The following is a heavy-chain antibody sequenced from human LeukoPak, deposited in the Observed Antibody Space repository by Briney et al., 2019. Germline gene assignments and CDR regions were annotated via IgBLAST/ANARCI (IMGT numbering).Heavy chain of an antibody. Sequence: SETLSLTCTVSGGSISSGGYYWSWIRQHPGKGLEWIGYIYYSGSTNYNPSLKSRVTISVDTSKNQFSLKLSSVTAADTAVYYCARSPTYYYDSSGYYYLDYWGQGTLVTVSS. J-gene: IGHJ4*02. CDR1: GGSISSGGYY. V-gene: IGHV4-61*08. D-gene: IGHD3-22*01. CDR3: ARSPTYYYDSSGYYYLDY. CDR2: IYYSGST.